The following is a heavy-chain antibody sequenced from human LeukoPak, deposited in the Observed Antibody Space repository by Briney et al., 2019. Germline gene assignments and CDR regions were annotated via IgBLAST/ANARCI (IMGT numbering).Heavy chain of an antibody. D-gene: IGHD2-15*01. CDR1: GGTFSSYA. CDR2: IIPIFGTA. J-gene: IGHJ3*02. V-gene: IGHV1-69*13. CDR3: AGGDCSGGSCYSNAFDS. Sequence: GASVKVSCKASGGTFSSYAISWVRQAPGQGLEWMGGIIPIFGTANYAQKFQGRVTITADESTSTAYMELSSLRSEDTAVYYCAGGDCSGGSCYSNAFDSWGQGAMVTVSS.